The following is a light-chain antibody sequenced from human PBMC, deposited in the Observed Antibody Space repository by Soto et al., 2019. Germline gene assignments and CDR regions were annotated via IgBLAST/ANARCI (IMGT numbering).Light chain of an antibody. CDR1: SGHSSFA. CDR3: QTWGTGIRV. V-gene: IGLV4-69*01. CDR2: ISSDGSH. Sequence: QPVLTQSPSASASLGASVKLTCTLSSGHSSFAIAWHQQQPETGPRYLMKISSDGSHSKGDGIPDRFSGSSSGAERYLTISSLQSEDEADYYCQTWGTGIRVLGGG. J-gene: IGLJ2*01.